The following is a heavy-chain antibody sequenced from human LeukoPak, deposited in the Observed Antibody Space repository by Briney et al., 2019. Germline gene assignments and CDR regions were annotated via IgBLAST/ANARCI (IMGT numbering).Heavy chain of an antibody. CDR2: TYYRSKWHY. J-gene: IGHJ5*02. D-gene: IGHD5-18*01. CDR3: AGYSYGVRPS. V-gene: IGHV6-1*01. CDR1: GDSVSSNSAA. Sequence: SQTLSLTCVISGDSVSSNSAAWNWIRQSPSRGLEWLGRTYYRSKWHYDYAVSVKSRITIDPDTSKNQFSLHLDSVTPEDTAVYYCAGYSYGVRPSWGQGTLVSVSS.